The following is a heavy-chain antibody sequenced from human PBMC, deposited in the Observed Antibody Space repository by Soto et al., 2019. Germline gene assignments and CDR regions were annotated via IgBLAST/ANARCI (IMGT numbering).Heavy chain of an antibody. CDR3: ARNPVYNYYYMDV. V-gene: IGHV3-48*01. CDR1: GFTFSSYS. CDR2: ISSSSSTI. Sequence: EVQLVESGGGLVQPGGSLRLSCAASGFTFSSYSMNWVRQAPGKGLEWVSYISSSSSTIYYADSVKGRFTISRDNAKNSLYLQMNSLRAEDTAVYYCARNPVYNYYYMDVWGKGTTVTVSS. J-gene: IGHJ6*03.